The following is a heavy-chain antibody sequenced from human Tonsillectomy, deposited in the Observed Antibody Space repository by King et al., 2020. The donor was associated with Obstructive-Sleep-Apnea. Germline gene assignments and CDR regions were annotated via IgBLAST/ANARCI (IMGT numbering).Heavy chain of an antibody. CDR2: INPNSGGT. J-gene: IGHJ6*02. CDR3: ARVGLGCSSTSCYEALAGGMDV. D-gene: IGHD2-2*01. Sequence: QLVQSGAEVKKPGASVKVSCKASGYTFTGYYMHWVRQAPGQGLEWMGWINPNSGGTNYAQKFQGWVTMTRDTSISTAYMGLSKLRSDDTAVYYCARVGLGCSSTSCYEALAGGMDVWGQGTTVTVSS. CDR1: GYTFTGYY. V-gene: IGHV1-2*04.